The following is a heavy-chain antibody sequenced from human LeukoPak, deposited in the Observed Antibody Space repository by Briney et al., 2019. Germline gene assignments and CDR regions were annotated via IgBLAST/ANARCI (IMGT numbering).Heavy chain of an antibody. CDR1: GFTFSIYA. CDR2: ISSSSSYI. D-gene: IGHD6-13*01. V-gene: IGHV3-21*01. Sequence: GGSLRLSCAASGFTFSIYAMNWVRQAPGKGLEWVSSISSSSSYIYYADSMKGRFTISRDDAKNSLYLQMSSLRAEDTAVYYCARGTDITATGSDFSGQGTLVTVSS. J-gene: IGHJ4*02. CDR3: ARGTDITATGSDF.